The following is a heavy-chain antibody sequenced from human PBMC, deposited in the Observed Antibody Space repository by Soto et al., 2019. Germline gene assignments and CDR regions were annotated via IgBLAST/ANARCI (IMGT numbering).Heavy chain of an antibody. CDR2: IWYDGSNK. Sequence: GGSLRLSCAASGFTFSSYGMHWVRQAPGKGLEWVAVIWYDGSNKYYADSVKGRFTISRDNSKNTLYLQMNSLRAEDTAVYYCARDRNDFWSGYYYYMDVWGKGTTVTVSS. J-gene: IGHJ6*03. CDR1: GFTFSSYG. V-gene: IGHV3-33*01. CDR3: ARDRNDFWSGYYYYMDV. D-gene: IGHD3-3*01.